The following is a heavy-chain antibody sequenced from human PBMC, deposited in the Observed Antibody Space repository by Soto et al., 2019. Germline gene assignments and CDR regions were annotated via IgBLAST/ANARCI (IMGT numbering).Heavy chain of an antibody. V-gene: IGHV4-30-4*01. J-gene: IGHJ4*02. CDR1: GGSISSGDYY. Sequence: SETLSLTCTVSGGSISSGDYYWSWIRQPPGKGLEWIGYIYYSGSTYYNPSLKSRVTISVDTSKNQFSLKLSSVTAADTAVYYCARADRSGYYSPFDYWAREPWSPSPQ. CDR2: IYYSGST. CDR3: ARADRSGYYSPFDY. D-gene: IGHD3-22*01.